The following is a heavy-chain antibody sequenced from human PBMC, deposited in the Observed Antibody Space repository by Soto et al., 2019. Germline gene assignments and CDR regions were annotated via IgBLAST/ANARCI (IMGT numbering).Heavy chain of an antibody. J-gene: IGHJ4*02. Sequence: QVQLVESGGGVVQPGRSLRLSCAASGFTFSSYGMHWVRQAPGKGLEWVAVISYHGSNKDYADSVKSRFTISRDNSKNTLYLQMNSLRGEDTAVYYCAKDRQLGSSLYYFDYWGQGTLVTVSS. CDR1: GFTFSSYG. V-gene: IGHV3-30*18. D-gene: IGHD5-18*01. CDR3: AKDRQLGSSLYYFDY. CDR2: ISYHGSNK.